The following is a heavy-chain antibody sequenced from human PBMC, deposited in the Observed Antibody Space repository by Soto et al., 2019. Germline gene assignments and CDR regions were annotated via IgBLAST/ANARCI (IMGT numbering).Heavy chain of an antibody. V-gene: IGHV5-10-1*01. J-gene: IGHJ6*02. CDR1: GYRFTNYW. CDR2: IDPSDSYI. Sequence: PRESLKISCQGSGYRFTNYWISWVRQTPDKGLEWMGRIDPSDSYINYSPSFEGHVTISADKSISTAYLQWTSLKASDTAIYYCARRRDMHSSYHFYFYGMDVWGQGTTVTVSS. CDR3: ARRRDMHSSYHFYFYGMDV. D-gene: IGHD6-6*01.